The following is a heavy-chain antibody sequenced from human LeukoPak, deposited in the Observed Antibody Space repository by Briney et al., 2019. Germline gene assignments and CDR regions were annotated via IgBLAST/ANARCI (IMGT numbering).Heavy chain of an antibody. J-gene: IGHJ6*02. Sequence: SVKVSCKASGGTFSSYAISWVRQAPGQGLEWMGRIIPILGIANYAQKFQGRVTITADKSTSTAYMELSSLRSEDTAVYYCARPIAADIYYYGMDVWGQGTTVTVSS. CDR1: GGTFSSYA. V-gene: IGHV1-69*04. D-gene: IGHD6-13*01. CDR2: IIPILGIA. CDR3: ARPIAADIYYYGMDV.